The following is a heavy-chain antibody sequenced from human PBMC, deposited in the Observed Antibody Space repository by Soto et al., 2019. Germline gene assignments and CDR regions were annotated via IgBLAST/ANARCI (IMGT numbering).Heavy chain of an antibody. CDR3: MRAPAGCIQYPYFDY. D-gene: IGHD2-8*01. CDR1: GYTFSTYG. V-gene: IGHV1-18*01. CDR2: ISAYNGKT. J-gene: IGHJ4*02. Sequence: ASVKVSCRASGYTFSTYGISWVRQAPGQGLEWMGWISAYNGKTNFAQNLQGRVTMTTDTSTRTAYMELRSLRSDDTAVYYCMRAPAGCIQYPYFDYFGQGTLVPFSP.